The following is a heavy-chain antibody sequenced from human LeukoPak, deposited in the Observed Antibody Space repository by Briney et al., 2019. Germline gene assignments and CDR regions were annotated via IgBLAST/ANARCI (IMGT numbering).Heavy chain of an antibody. CDR1: GYSISSGYY. V-gene: IGHV4-38-2*02. CDR2: IYHRGST. Sequence: PSETLSLTCTVSGYSISSGYYWGWIRQPPGKGLEWIGNIYHRGSTSYNPSLKSRVTISLDTSKNQFSLKLSSVTAADTAVYYCARDVRNYYDSTGYYIFDYWGQGTLVTVSS. D-gene: IGHD3-22*01. J-gene: IGHJ4*02. CDR3: ARDVRNYYDSTGYYIFDY.